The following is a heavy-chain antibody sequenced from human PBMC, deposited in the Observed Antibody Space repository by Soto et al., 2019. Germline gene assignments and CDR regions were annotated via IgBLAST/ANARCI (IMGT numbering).Heavy chain of an antibody. J-gene: IGHJ4*02. D-gene: IGHD6-6*01. V-gene: IGHV3-9*01. Sequence: GGSLRLSCAASGFTFDDYALHWVRQAPGKGLEWVSSTSWNSGYIDYADSVKGRFTISRDNAKNSLYLQMNSLRAEDTAVYYCARDVLAARPQGGYWGQGTLVTVSS. CDR3: ARDVLAARPQGGY. CDR2: TSWNSGYI. CDR1: GFTFDDYA.